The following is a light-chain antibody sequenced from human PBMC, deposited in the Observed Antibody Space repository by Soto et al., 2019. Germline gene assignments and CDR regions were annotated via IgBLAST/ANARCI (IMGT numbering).Light chain of an antibody. J-gene: IGKJ2*01. CDR3: QQYNDFQYT. Sequence: DIQMTQSPSTLSGSVGDRVTITCRASQTISSWLAWYQQKPGKAPKLLIYKASTLKSGVPSRFSGSGSGTEFTLTISSLQPDDFATYYCQQYNDFQYTFGQGTKLEI. CDR2: KAS. CDR1: QTISSW. V-gene: IGKV1-5*03.